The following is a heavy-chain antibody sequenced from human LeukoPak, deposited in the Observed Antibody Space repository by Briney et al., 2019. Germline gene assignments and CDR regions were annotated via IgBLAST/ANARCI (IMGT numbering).Heavy chain of an antibody. CDR1: GGSISSGDYY. V-gene: IGHV4-30-4*01. CDR2: IYYSGST. J-gene: IGHJ3*02. Sequence: SETLSLTCTVSGGSISSGDYYWSWIRQPPGKGLEWIGYIYYSGSTYYNPSLKSRVTISVDTSKNQFSLKLSSVTAADTAVYYCARDGQYYYGSGSYPDDAFDIWGQGTMVTVSS. D-gene: IGHD3-10*01. CDR3: ARDGQYYYGSGSYPDDAFDI.